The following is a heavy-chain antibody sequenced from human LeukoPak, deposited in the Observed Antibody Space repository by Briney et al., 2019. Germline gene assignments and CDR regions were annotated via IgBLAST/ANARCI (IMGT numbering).Heavy chain of an antibody. V-gene: IGHV4-39*07. CDR2: IYYSGST. CDR3: ARDLSPDSSGYYLFPDAFDI. Sequence: PSETLSLTCTVSGGSISSSSYYWGWIRQPPRKGLEWIGSIYYSGSTYYNPSLKSRVTISVDTSKNQFSLKLSSVTAADTAVYYCARDLSPDSSGYYLFPDAFDIWGQGTMVTVSS. CDR1: GGSISSSSYY. J-gene: IGHJ3*02. D-gene: IGHD3-22*01.